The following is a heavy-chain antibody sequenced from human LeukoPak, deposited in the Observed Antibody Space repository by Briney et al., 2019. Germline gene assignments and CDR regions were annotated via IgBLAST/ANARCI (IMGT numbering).Heavy chain of an antibody. CDR1: GFTFSDYY. Sequence: PGGSLRLSCAASGFTFSDYYMNWIRQAPGKGLEWVSYISGSGSTIFYANSVKGRFTISRDNAKNSLYLQMNSLRAEDTAVYYCARGGGYSYGSTPDPFDIWGQGTMVTVSS. CDR3: ARGGGYSYGSTPDPFDI. J-gene: IGHJ3*02. V-gene: IGHV3-11*01. CDR2: ISGSGSTI. D-gene: IGHD5-18*01.